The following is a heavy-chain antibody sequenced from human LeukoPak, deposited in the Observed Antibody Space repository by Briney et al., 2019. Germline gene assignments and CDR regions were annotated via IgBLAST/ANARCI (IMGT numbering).Heavy chain of an antibody. V-gene: IGHV3-48*01. D-gene: IGHD1-14*01. Sequence: GGSLRLSCAASGFTFSSYSVNWVRQAPGKGLEWVSYISSSSSTIYYADSVKGRFTISRDNAKNTLYLQMNSLRAEDTAVYYCASGRNYYYYMDVRGKGTTVTISS. CDR1: GFTFSSYS. CDR2: ISSSSSTI. CDR3: ASGRNYYYYMDV. J-gene: IGHJ6*03.